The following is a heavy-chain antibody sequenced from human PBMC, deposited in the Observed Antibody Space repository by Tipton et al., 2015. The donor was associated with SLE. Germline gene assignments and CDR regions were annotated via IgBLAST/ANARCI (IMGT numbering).Heavy chain of an antibody. J-gene: IGHJ4*02. D-gene: IGHD3-22*01. CDR2: INPTSGST. CDR3: ARGGGPRDSHSYSSSSYFDY. Sequence: QVQLVQSGAEVKKPGASVKVSCKASGYTFSNHYMHWVRQAPGQGLEWMGIINPTSGSTSYAQEFQDRVTMTKDASTSTVYMQLSSRRREDTAVYYCARGGGPRDSHSYSSSSYFDYWGQGTLVTVSS. CDR1: GYTFSNHY. V-gene: IGHV1-46*01.